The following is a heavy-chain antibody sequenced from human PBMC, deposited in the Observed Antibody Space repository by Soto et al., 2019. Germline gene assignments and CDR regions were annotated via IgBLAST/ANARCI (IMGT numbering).Heavy chain of an antibody. CDR2: IRKKTNSYTT. CDR1: GLTFSDRY. Sequence: EVQLVESGGGLVQPGGSLRLSCAASGLTFSDRYMDWVRQAPGKGLEWVGRIRKKTNSYTTEYAASVKGRFIIPRDDSTNSLYLQMSSLKTEDTAVYYCTTVTTVDYYFDYWGQGTLVTVSS. V-gene: IGHV3-72*01. CDR3: TTVTTVDYYFDY. J-gene: IGHJ4*02. D-gene: IGHD4-17*01.